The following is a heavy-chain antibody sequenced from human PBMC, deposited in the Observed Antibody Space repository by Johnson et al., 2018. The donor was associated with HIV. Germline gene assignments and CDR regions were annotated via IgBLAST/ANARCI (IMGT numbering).Heavy chain of an antibody. CDR3: ARVKGYGIPNAFDI. CDR1: GFTFDDYS. Sequence: VQLVESGGGEVRPGGSLRLACAASGFTFDDYSMSCVRQAPGKGLEWVSGINWHGGSTGYADSVKGRFTISRDNAKNSLYLQMNSLRAEDTALYYCARVKGYGIPNAFDIWGQGTMVTVSS. CDR2: INWHGGST. V-gene: IGHV3-20*04. J-gene: IGHJ3*02. D-gene: IGHD5-18*01.